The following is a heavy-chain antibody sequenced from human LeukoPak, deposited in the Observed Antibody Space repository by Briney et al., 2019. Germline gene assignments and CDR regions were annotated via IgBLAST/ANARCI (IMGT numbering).Heavy chain of an antibody. CDR1: GFTFRSYA. Sequence: PGGSLRLSCVASGFTFRSYAMNWVRQAPGKGLEWVSYMSSDSSFINYADSVKGRFTISRDNAKNSLYLEMNNLRVEDTAVYYCVGRGVRFYVDWGLGTLVIVSS. CDR2: MSSDSSFI. CDR3: VGRGVRFYVD. V-gene: IGHV3-21*05. J-gene: IGHJ4*02. D-gene: IGHD3-10*01.